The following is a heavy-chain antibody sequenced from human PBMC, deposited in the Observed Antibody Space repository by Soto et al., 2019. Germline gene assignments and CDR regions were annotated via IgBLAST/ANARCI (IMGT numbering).Heavy chain of an antibody. V-gene: IGHV2-5*02. Sequence: QITLKESGPTLVKPTQTLTLTCTFSGFSLSTTAEGAGWIRQPPGKALEWLALIYWDDDERYSPSLKSRLTITKDTSKNPVVLTMTNVDPVDTATYYCAHGSCSSADCYPNPYLDYWGQGILVTVSS. CDR1: GFSLSTTAEG. J-gene: IGHJ4*02. CDR3: AHGSCSSADCYPNPYLDY. D-gene: IGHD2-2*01. CDR2: IYWDDDE.